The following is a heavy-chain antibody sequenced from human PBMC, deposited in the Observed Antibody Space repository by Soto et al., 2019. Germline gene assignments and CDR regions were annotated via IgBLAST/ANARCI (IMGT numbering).Heavy chain of an antibody. CDR2: ISTSGNV. CDR1: GGSLTKYY. J-gene: IGHJ4*02. V-gene: IGHV4-4*07. Sequence: QVQLQESGPGLVKPSETLSLTCTVSGGSLTKYYWSWIRQPAGKGLEWIGRISTSGNVVSKASPRSRLTMWVDTSQNQSSLRLTSVTAAYPAADYCARDNNDFWSLYPLAFDYWGQGALVTVSS. CDR3: ARDNNDFWSLYPLAFDY. D-gene: IGHD3-3*01.